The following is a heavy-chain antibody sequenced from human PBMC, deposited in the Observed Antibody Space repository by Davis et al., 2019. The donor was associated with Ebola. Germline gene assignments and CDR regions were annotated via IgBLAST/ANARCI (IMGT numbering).Heavy chain of an antibody. Sequence: GESLKISCAASGFLFSDYAMNWVRQAPGKGLEWVAEISFHGTNTFYSDSVKGRFTVSRDNSKNTVSLEMISLRPEDTAVYYCAREASNVAVAGALGCWGQGTLVTVSS. V-gene: IGHV3-30-3*01. CDR3: AREASNVAVAGALGC. CDR1: GFLFSDYA. J-gene: IGHJ4*02. CDR2: ISFHGTNT. D-gene: IGHD6-19*01.